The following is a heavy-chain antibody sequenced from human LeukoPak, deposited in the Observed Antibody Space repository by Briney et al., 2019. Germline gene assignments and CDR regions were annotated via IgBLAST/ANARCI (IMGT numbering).Heavy chain of an antibody. CDR2: INHSGST. CDR3: ARFTGNSQPTGEY. D-gene: IGHD1-1*01. Sequence: PSETLSLTCAVSGGSFSGYYWSWIRQPPGKGLEWIGEINHSGSTNYNPSLKSRVTISVDTSKNQFSLKLSSVTAADTAVYYCARFTGNSQPTGEYWGQGTLVTVSS. CDR1: GGSFSGYY. V-gene: IGHV4-34*01. J-gene: IGHJ4*02.